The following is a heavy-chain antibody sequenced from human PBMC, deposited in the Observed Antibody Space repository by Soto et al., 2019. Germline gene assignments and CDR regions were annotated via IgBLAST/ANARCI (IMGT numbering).Heavy chain of an antibody. CDR3: ARQGYHYDTYSFGY. V-gene: IGHV1-69*13. CDR2: IIPIFGTA. CDR1: GGTFSSYA. D-gene: IGHD3-22*01. Sequence: ASVKVSCKASGGTFSSYAISWVRQAPGQGLEWMGGIIPIFGTANYAQKFQGRVTITADESTSTAYLQWSSLKASDTAMYYCARQGYHYDTYSFGYWGQGTLVTVS. J-gene: IGHJ4*02.